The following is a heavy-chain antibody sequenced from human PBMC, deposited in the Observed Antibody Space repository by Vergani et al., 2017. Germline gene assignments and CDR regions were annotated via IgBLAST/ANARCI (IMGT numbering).Heavy chain of an antibody. Sequence: EVQLVESGGGLVKPGGSLRLSCAASGFTFSSYSMNWVRQAPGKGLEWVSSISSSSSYIYYADSVKGRFTISRDNAKNSLYLQMNSLRAEDTAVYYCARGVGCSSTSCYRNWVDPWGQGTLVTVSS. J-gene: IGHJ5*02. CDR3: ARGVGCSSTSCYRNWVDP. CDR1: GFTFSSYS. V-gene: IGHV3-21*01. D-gene: IGHD2-2*02. CDR2: ISSSSSYI.